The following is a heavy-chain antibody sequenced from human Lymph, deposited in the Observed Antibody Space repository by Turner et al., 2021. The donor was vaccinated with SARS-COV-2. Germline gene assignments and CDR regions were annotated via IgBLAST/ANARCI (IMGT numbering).Heavy chain of an antibody. V-gene: IGHV3-7*01. J-gene: IGHJ6*01. CDR2: IKQDGSEK. CDR3: ARTWPDYY. D-gene: IGHD5-12*01. Sequence: EVQLVDSWGGFVKPWGSLRLYFPPYGFTLSSYWMSWVRQATGKGLEWVAKIKQDGSEKYYVDSGKGRFTSSRDNAKNSLYLQMNRLRAEDKAVYYGARTWPDYY. CDR1: GFTLSSYW.